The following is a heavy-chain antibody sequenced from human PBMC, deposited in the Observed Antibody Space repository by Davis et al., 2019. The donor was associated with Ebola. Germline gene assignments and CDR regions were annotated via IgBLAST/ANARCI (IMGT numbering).Heavy chain of an antibody. J-gene: IGHJ3*02. CDR3: AREGGRYYDSSGYVFDI. CDR2: INPITGGT. D-gene: IGHD3-22*01. V-gene: IGHV1-46*01. Sequence: ASVKVSCKASGYRFTSCYMHWVRQAPGQGLEWMGIINPITGGTSYAQNFQVRVNMTRATSTSTVSMELSCLRSKETSVYYFAREGGRYYDSSGYVFDIWGQGTMVKVAS. CDR1: GYRFTSCY.